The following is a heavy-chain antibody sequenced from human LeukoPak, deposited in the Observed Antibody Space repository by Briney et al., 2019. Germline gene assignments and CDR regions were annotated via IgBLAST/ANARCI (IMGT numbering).Heavy chain of an antibody. V-gene: IGHV3-74*01. D-gene: IGHD3-3*01. CDR2: INSDGSST. J-gene: IGHJ6*03. Sequence: PGGSLRLSCAASGFTFSSYWMHWVRQAPGKGLVWVSRINSDGSSTSHADSVKGRFTISRDNAKNTLYLQMNSLRAEDTAVYYCARAQKYNYDFWSGSSYYYYYMDVWGKGTTVTVSS. CDR1: GFTFSSYW. CDR3: ARAQKYNYDFWSGSSYYYYYMDV.